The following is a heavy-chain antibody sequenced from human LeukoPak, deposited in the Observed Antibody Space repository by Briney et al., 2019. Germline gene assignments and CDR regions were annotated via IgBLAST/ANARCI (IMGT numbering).Heavy chain of an antibody. V-gene: IGHV1-2*02. CDR3: ARDLYGSGSYYIDY. J-gene: IGHJ4*02. CDR2: INPNSGGT. D-gene: IGHD3-10*01. CDR1: GYTFTGYY. Sequence: ASVKVSCKASGYTFTGYYMHWVRQAPGQGLEWMGWINPNSGGTNYAQKFQGRVTMTTDTSTSTAYMELRSLRSDDTAVYYCARDLYGSGSYYIDYWGQGTLVTVSS.